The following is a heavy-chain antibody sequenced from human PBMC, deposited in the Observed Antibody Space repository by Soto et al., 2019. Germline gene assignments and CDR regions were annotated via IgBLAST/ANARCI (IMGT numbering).Heavy chain of an antibody. CDR2: IYYSGST. Sequence: QVQLQESGPGLVKPSQTLSLTCTVSGGSISSGGYYWSWIRQHPGKGLEWIGYIYYSGSTYYNPYLKSRVTISVDTSKNQFSLKLSSVTAADTAVYYCARADGYNWVIDYWGQGTLVTVSS. J-gene: IGHJ4*02. V-gene: IGHV4-31*03. CDR3: ARADGYNWVIDY. D-gene: IGHD5-12*01. CDR1: GGSISSGGYY.